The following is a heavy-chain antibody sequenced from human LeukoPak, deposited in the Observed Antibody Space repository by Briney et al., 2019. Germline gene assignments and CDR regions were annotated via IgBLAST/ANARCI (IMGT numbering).Heavy chain of an antibody. Sequence: PSETLSLTCTVSGGSISSSSYYWGWIRQPPGKGLEWIGSIYYSGSTYYNPSLKSRVTISVDTSKNQFSLKLSSVTAADTAVYYCARDSSYDFWSALRGGYYFDYWGQGTLVTVSS. J-gene: IGHJ4*02. V-gene: IGHV4-39*02. D-gene: IGHD3-3*01. CDR1: GGSISSSSYY. CDR3: ARDSSYDFWSALRGGYYFDY. CDR2: IYYSGST.